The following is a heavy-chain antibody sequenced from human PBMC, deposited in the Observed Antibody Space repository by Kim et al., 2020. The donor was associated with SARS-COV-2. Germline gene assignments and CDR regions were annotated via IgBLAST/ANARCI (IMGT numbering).Heavy chain of an antibody. J-gene: IGHJ3*02. V-gene: IGHV3-21*01. CDR3: ARDHGDSSSWPYDAFDI. CDR1: GFTFSSYS. Sequence: GGSLRLSCAASGFTFSSYSMNWVRQAPGKGLEWVSSISSSSSYIYYADSVKGRFTISRDNAKNSLYLQMNSLRAEDTAVYYCARDHGDSSSWPYDAFDIWGQGTMVTVSS. D-gene: IGHD6-13*01. CDR2: ISSSSSYI.